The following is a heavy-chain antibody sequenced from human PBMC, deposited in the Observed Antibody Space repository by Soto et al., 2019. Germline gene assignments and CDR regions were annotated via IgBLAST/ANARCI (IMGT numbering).Heavy chain of an antibody. CDR1: GYTFTSYG. CDR3: ASDQAMAQFDY. Sequence: QVQLVQSGAEVKKPGASVKVSCKASGYTFTSYGISWVRQAPGQGLEWMGWINAYNGNTKYAPKLQGRVTMTPDTSTSTAYMELRSLRSDDTAVYYCASDQAMAQFDYWGQGTLVTVSS. V-gene: IGHV1-18*01. J-gene: IGHJ4*02. CDR2: INAYNGNT. D-gene: IGHD5-18*01.